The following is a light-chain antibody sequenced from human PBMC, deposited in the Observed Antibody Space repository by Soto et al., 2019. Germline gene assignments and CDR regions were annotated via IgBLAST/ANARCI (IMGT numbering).Light chain of an antibody. CDR2: GTS. CDR3: QSYDGSLTGYV. CDR1: SSNIGAGFD. V-gene: IGLV1-40*01. Sequence: QSVLTQPPSVSGAPGQRVTISCTGSSSNIGAGFDVHWYQHLPGTAPKLLIYGTSNRPSGVPDRFSGSKSGTSASLAITGLQAEDETDYYCQSYDGSLTGYVFGTGTKVTVL. J-gene: IGLJ1*01.